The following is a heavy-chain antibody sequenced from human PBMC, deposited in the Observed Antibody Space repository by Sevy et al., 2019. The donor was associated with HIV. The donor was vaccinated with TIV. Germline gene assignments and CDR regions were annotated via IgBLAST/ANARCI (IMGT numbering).Heavy chain of an antibody. Sequence: GGSLRLSCAASGFTFNHYALHWVRQAPGKGLDWLAFIHFDGGDKYYADSVKGRFTISRDNAKNMLYLQMNSLTTEDTAVYFCAKNTAAVGVGCFHYWGQGTLVTVSS. CDR1: GFTFNHYA. D-gene: IGHD6-13*01. V-gene: IGHV3-30*02. CDR2: IHFDGGDK. J-gene: IGHJ4*02. CDR3: AKNTAAVGVGCFHY.